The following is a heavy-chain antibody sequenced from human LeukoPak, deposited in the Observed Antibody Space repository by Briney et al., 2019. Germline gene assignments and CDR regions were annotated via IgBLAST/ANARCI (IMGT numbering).Heavy chain of an antibody. D-gene: IGHD5-12*01. Sequence: ASVTVSCKASGYTFTSYDINWVRQATGQGLEWMGWMNPNSGNTSYAQKFQGRVTMTRNTSISTAYMELSSLRSEDTAVYYCARGNLGVATIFYYYYGMDVWGQGTTVTVSS. CDR2: MNPNSGNT. V-gene: IGHV1-8*01. CDR1: GYTFTSYD. CDR3: ARGNLGVATIFYYYYGMDV. J-gene: IGHJ6*02.